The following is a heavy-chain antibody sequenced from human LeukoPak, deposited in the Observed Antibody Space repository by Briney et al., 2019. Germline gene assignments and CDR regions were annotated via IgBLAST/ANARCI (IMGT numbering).Heavy chain of an antibody. Sequence: GGSLRLPCAASGFTFSSYGMHWVRQAPGKGLEWVAVISYDGSNKYYADSVKGRFTISRDNSKNTLYLQMNSLRAEDTAVYYCVIAVAGYFDYWGQGTLVTVSS. CDR3: VIAVAGYFDY. V-gene: IGHV3-30*03. D-gene: IGHD6-19*01. J-gene: IGHJ4*02. CDR1: GFTFSSYG. CDR2: ISYDGSNK.